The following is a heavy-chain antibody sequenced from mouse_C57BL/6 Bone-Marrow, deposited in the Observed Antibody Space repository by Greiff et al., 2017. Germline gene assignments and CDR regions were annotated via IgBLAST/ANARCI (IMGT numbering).Heavy chain of an antibody. CDR1: GFTFSDFY. V-gene: IGHV7-1*01. J-gene: IGHJ4*01. CDR3: ARDARYDYYAMDY. Sequence: EVKLVESGGGLVQSGRSLRLSCATSGFTFSDFYMEWVRQAPGKGLEWIAARRNKANAYTTEYSASVKGRFIVSRDTSQSILYLQMNALRAEDKAMYYCARDARYDYYAMDYWGKGTSVTVSS. CDR2: RRNKANAYTT.